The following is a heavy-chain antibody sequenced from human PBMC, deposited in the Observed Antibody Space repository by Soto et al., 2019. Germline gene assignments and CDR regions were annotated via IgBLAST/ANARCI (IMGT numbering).Heavy chain of an antibody. CDR3: ARSQGSSTSLEIYYYYYYGMDV. J-gene: IGHJ6*02. Sequence: QVQLVQSGAEVKKPGSSVKVSCKDAGDTFSSCAISWVRQAPGQGLEWMGGIIPISGTANYAQKFQGRVTITADESTSTAYMELSSLRSEDTAVYYCARSQGSSTSLEIYYYYYYGMDVWGQGTMVTVSS. D-gene: IGHD2-2*01. V-gene: IGHV1-69*01. CDR2: IIPISGTA. CDR1: GDTFSSCA.